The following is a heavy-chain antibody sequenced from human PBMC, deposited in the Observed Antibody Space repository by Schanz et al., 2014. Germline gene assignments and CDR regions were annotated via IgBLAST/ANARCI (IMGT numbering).Heavy chain of an antibody. Sequence: EVQLVESGGGVVQPGRSLRLSCAASGFMFSSYGMHWVRQAPGKGLLWVSSISGTGGDDTYYADSVKGRFTISRDNSKNTLFLQMNSLRVEDSAIYYCAKDISDTSGKDDYWGQGTLVTVSS. D-gene: IGHD3-22*01. J-gene: IGHJ4*02. CDR3: AKDISDTSGKDDY. CDR2: ISGTGGDDT. V-gene: IGHV3-23*04. CDR1: GFMFSSYG.